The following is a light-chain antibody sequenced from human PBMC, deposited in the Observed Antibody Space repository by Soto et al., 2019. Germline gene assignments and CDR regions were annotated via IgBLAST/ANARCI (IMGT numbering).Light chain of an antibody. J-gene: IGKJ4*01. Sequence: EIVLTQSPATLSLSPGETATLSCRASQRVSGYIGWYQQKTGQAPRLLIYADSNRATGIPARCSGSGSGTDFTLTISSLQSEDFAGYYCQQYIRWPLTFGGGTKVDNK. V-gene: IGKV3-11*01. CDR3: QQYIRWPLT. CDR1: QRVSGY. CDR2: ADS.